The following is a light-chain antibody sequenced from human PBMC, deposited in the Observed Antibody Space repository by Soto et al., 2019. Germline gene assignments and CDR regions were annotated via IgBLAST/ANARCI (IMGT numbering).Light chain of an antibody. Sequence: EIVLTQSPGTLSLSPGDRATLSCRASQSVSSSYLAWYQQKPGQAPSLLIYGASNRATGIPDRFSGGGSGTDFTLTISRLEPEDFAVYYCQQYGKSAMFTFCQGTKLEIK. CDR2: GAS. V-gene: IGKV3-20*01. CDR3: QQYGKSAMFT. CDR1: QSVSSSY. J-gene: IGKJ2*01.